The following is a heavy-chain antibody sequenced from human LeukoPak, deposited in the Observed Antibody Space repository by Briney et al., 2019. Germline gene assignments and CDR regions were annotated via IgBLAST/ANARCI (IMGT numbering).Heavy chain of an antibody. CDR1: GFTFSSYW. Sequence: GGSLRLSCVASGFTFSSYWMSWVRQAPGKGLELVANIKQDGSEKYYVDSVKGRFTISRDNAKNSLYLQMNSLRAEDTAVYYCARGSRDRWGQGTLVTVSS. CDR2: IKQDGSEK. D-gene: IGHD5-24*01. CDR3: ARGSRDR. V-gene: IGHV3-7*01. J-gene: IGHJ4*02.